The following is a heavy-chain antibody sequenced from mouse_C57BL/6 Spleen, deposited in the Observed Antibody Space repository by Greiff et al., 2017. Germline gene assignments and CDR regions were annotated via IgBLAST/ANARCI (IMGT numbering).Heavy chain of an antibody. V-gene: IGHV1-52*01. CDR1: GYTFTSYW. D-gene: IGHD1-1*01. CDR2: IDPSDSDT. CDR3: ESSVSTTVVATSFDY. Sequence: QVHVQQPGAELVRPGASVKLSCKASGYTFTSYWMHWVKQRPVQGLEWIGNIDPSDSDTNYNQKFKDKTTLTVDKSSSTAYMQLSSLTSEDSAVYDFESSVSTTVVATSFDYWGQGTTLTVSS. J-gene: IGHJ2*01.